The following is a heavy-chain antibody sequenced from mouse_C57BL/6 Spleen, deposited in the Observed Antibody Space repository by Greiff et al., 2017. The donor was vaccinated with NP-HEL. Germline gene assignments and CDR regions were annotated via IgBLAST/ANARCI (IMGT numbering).Heavy chain of an antibody. CDR3: ARGHSNYGYYYAMDY. CDR2: IDPSDSYT. J-gene: IGHJ4*01. CDR1: GYTFTSYW. D-gene: IGHD2-5*01. Sequence: QVQLQQPGAELVMPGASVKLSCKASGYTFTSYWMHWVKQRPGQGLEWIGEIDPSDSYTNYNQKFKGKSTLTVDKSSSTAYMQLSSLTSEDSAVYYCARGHSNYGYYYAMDYWGQGTSVTVSS. V-gene: IGHV1-69*01.